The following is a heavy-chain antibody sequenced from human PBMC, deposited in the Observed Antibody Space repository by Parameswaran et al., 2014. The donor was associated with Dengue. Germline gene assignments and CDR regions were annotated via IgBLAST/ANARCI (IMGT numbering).Heavy chain of an antibody. J-gene: IGHJ6*02. Sequence: VRQAPGKGLDGVSVIHSGGSTYYADSVMGRFTIIRDNSKNTLYLQMNNLRVEDTAVYYCASRGYCSTNRCYNWNRETDVWGQGATVTVSS. CDR3: ASRGYCSTNRCYNWNRETDV. CDR2: IHSGGST. D-gene: IGHD1-1*01. V-gene: IGHV3-66*02.